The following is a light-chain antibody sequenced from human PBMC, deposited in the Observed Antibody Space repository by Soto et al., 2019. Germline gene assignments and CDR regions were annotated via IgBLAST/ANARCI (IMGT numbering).Light chain of an antibody. CDR1: QGISSW. J-gene: IGKJ4*01. CDR3: QQANSFPLT. Sequence: DLQKTQCPSPVSASVGERVTITCRASQGISSWLAWYQQKPGKAPKLLIYAASSLQSGVPSRFSGSGSGTDFNLTISRLQTEDFATYYCQQANSFPLTFGGGTKVDIK. CDR2: AAS. V-gene: IGKV1-12*01.